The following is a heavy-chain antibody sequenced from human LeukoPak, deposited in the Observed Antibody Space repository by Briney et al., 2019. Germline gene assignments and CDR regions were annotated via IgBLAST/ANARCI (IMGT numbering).Heavy chain of an antibody. CDR1: GFTFDDYD. CDR2: ISWNGRNT. J-gene: IGHJ4*02. V-gene: IGHV3-20*04. D-gene: IGHD3-22*01. CDR3: ARVQQYDKFDY. Sequence: PGGSLRLSCAASGFTFDDYDLNWVRQAPGKGLEWVSGISWNGRNTAYAESLKGRFTISRDNAKNSLHLQMNSLRAEDTAFYYCARVQQYDKFDYWGQGTLVTVSS.